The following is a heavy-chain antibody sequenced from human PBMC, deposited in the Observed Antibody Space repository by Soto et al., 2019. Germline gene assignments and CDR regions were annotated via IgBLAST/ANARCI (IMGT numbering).Heavy chain of an antibody. V-gene: IGHV4-31*03. CDR1: GGSISSGGYY. CDR2: IYYSGST. CDR3: ARDQSYFSGSYYTPNVMDV. J-gene: IGHJ6*02. D-gene: IGHD3-10*01. Sequence: LSLTCTVSGGSISSGGYYWSWIRQHPGTGLEWIGYIYYSGSTYYNPSLKSRVTISVDTSKNQFSLKLSSVTAADTAVYYCARDQSYFSGSYYTPNVMDVSGQGTTVSVSS.